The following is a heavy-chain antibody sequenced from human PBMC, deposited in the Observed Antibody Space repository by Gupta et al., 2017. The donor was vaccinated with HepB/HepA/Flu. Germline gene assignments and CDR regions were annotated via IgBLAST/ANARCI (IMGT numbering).Heavy chain of an antibody. CDR3: ARPMSWGAGAFDI. V-gene: IGHV1-69*01. Sequence: QVQLVQTGAEVKKPGSSVKVSCKASGGTFSSYAVSWVRQAPGQGLEWLGGIIPIFGTANYAQKFQGRVTITADESTSTAYMELSSLRSEDTAVYYCARPMSWGAGAFDIWGQGTMVTVSS. D-gene: IGHD3-10*02. J-gene: IGHJ3*02. CDR2: IIPIFGTA. CDR1: GGTFSSYA.